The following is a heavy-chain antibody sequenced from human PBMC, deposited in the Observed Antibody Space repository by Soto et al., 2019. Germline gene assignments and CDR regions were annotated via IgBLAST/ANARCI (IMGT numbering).Heavy chain of an antibody. CDR1: GGTIRSYY. D-gene: IGHD3-22*01. CDR2: IYYSGST. Sequence: SATLSLTCTLSGGTIRSYYWSWIRQPPGKGLEWIGYIYYSGSTNYNPSLKSRVTISVDTSKNQFSLKLSSVTAADTAVYYCARGLISGYYLYDAFDIWGQGTMVT. J-gene: IGHJ3*02. CDR3: ARGLISGYYLYDAFDI. V-gene: IGHV4-59*01.